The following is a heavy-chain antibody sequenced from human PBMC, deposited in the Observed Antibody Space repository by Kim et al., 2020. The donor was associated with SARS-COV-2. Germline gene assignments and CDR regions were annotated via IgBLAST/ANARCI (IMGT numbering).Heavy chain of an antibody. CDR1: GDSISPYY. J-gene: IGHJ4*02. D-gene: IGHD3-9*01. CDR2: IYYSGST. Sequence: SETLSLTCTVSGDSISPYYWSWIRQPPGKKLEWIGYIYYSGSTNYNPSLKSRVTLSLDTSKNQFSLNLNSVTAADTAVYYCARGFDLWGQGTLVTVSS. CDR3: ARGFDL. V-gene: IGHV4-59*13.